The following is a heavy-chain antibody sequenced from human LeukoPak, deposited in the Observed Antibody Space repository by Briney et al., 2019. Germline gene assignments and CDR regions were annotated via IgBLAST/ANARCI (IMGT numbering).Heavy chain of an antibody. CDR1: GFTFSSYS. D-gene: IGHD6-13*01. V-gene: IGHV3-21*01. Sequence: NPGGSLRLSCAASGFTFSSYSMNWVRQAPGKGLEWVSFISSSSSYIYYADSLKGRFTISRDNAKDSLYLQMNSLRAEDTAVYYCARGIAAAGYDYWGQGTLVTVSS. J-gene: IGHJ4*02. CDR2: ISSSSSYI. CDR3: ARGIAAAGYDY.